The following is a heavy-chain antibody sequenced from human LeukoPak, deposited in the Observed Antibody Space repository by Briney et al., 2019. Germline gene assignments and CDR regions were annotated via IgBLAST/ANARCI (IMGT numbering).Heavy chain of an antibody. CDR3: ARHAELLYYYDSSGYYDY. D-gene: IGHD3-22*01. Sequence: SETLSLTCTVSGGSISSYYWSWIRQPPGKGLEWIGYIYYSGSTNYNPSLKSRVTISVDTSKNQFSLKLSSVTAADTAVYYCARHAELLYYYDSSGYYDYWGQGTLVTVSS. J-gene: IGHJ4*02. CDR1: GGSISSYY. V-gene: IGHV4-59*08. CDR2: IYYSGST.